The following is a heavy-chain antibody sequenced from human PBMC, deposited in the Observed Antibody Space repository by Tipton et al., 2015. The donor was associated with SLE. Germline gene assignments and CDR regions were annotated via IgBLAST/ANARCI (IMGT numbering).Heavy chain of an antibody. CDR3: ARHSGWSFDV. J-gene: IGHJ3*01. Sequence: TLSLTCAVYGGSTSDRNWSWIRQPPGQGLEWIGEFHHIGGTKYSPSLKSRVTISIDTSKNQFSLKLISVTAADTAVYYCARHSGWSFDVWGQGTMVTVSS. V-gene: IGHV4-34*01. D-gene: IGHD2-15*01. CDR1: GGSTSDRN. CDR2: FHHIGGT.